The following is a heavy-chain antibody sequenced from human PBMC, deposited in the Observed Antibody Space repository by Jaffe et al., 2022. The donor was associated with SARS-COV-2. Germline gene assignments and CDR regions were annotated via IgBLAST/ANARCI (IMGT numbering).Heavy chain of an antibody. V-gene: IGHV3-11*06. J-gene: IGHJ4*02. D-gene: IGHD6-19*01. CDR1: GFTFSDYY. CDR3: ARGTRGYSSGWPGLYY. CDR2: ISSSSSYT. Sequence: QVQLVESGGGLVKPGGSLRLSCAASGFTFSDYYMSWIRQAPGKGLEWVSYISSSSSYTNYADSVKGRFTISRDNAKNSLYLQMNSLRAEDTAVYYCARGTRGYSSGWPGLYYWGQGTLVTVSS.